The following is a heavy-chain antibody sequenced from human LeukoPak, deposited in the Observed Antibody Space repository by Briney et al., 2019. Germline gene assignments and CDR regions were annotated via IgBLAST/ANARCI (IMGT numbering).Heavy chain of an antibody. CDR1: GGSISSSSYY. CDR3: ARVKDSGSYFATWYYSDY. Sequence: SETLSLTCTVSGGSISSSSYYWGWIRQPPGKGLEWIGSIYYSGSTYYNPSLKSRVTISVDTSKNQFSLKLSSVTAADTAVYYCARVKDSGSYFATWYYSDYWGQGTLVTVSS. V-gene: IGHV4-39*07. J-gene: IGHJ4*02. D-gene: IGHD1-26*01. CDR2: IYYSGST.